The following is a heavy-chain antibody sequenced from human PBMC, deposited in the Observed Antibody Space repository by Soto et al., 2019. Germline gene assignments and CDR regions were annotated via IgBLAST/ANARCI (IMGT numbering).Heavy chain of an antibody. D-gene: IGHD3-3*01. CDR2: IYYSGST. CDR3: ASAHYDFWSGYSPDMGYYYYYMDV. CDR1: GGSISSYY. J-gene: IGHJ6*03. V-gene: IGHV4-59*01. Sequence: SETLSLTCTVSGGSISSYYWSWIRQPPGKGLEWIGYIYYSGSTNYNPSLKSRVTISVDTSKNQFSLKLSSVTAADTAVYYFASAHYDFWSGYSPDMGYYYYYMDVWGKGTTVTVSS.